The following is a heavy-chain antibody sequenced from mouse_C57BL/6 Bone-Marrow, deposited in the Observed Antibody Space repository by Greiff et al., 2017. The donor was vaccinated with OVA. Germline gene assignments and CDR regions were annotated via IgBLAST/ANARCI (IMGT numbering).Heavy chain of an antibody. V-gene: IGHV14-1*01. CDR2: IDPEDGDT. D-gene: IGHD1-1*01. Sequence: VQLKESGAELVRPGASVTLSCTASGFNIKDYYMHWVKQRPEQGLEWIGRIDPEDGDTEYAPKFQGKATMTADTSSNTAYLQLSSLTSEDTAVYYCTTDCSSFWFAYWGQGTLVTVSA. J-gene: IGHJ3*01. CDR1: GFNIKDYY. CDR3: TTDCSSFWFAY.